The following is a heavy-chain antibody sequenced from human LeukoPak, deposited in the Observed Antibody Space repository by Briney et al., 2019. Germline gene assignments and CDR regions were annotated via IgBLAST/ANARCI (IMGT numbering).Heavy chain of an antibody. CDR1: GGSFSGYY. CDR3: ARGLREVGATPFDY. V-gene: IGHV4-34*01. Sequence: SETLSLTCAVYGGSFSGYYWSWIRQPPGKGLEWIGEINHSGSTNYNPSLKSRVTISVDTSKNQFSLKLSSVTAADTAVYYCARGLREVGATPFDYWGQGTLVTVSS. CDR2: INHSGST. D-gene: IGHD1-26*01. J-gene: IGHJ4*02.